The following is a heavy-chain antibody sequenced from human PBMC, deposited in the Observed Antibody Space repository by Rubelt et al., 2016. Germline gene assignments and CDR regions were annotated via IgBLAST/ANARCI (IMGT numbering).Heavy chain of an antibody. V-gene: IGHV3-74*01. CDR3: ARGRGITVTGKEDYFDY. CDR1: GFTFSSYW. CDR2: IVHDGDDT. D-gene: IGHD6-19*01. Sequence: EVQLVESGGGLVQPGGSLRLSCAASGFTFSSYWMHWVRQAPGKGLVWVSRIVHDGDDTAYADSVKGRCTISRDNSKNTLYVQMNSLRPEDTAVYYCARGRGITVTGKEDYFDYWGQGTLVTVSS. J-gene: IGHJ4*02.